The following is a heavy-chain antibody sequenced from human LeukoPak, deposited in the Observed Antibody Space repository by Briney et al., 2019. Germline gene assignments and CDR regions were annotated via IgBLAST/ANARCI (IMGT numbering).Heavy chain of an antibody. CDR1: GLTFNTYD. V-gene: IGHV3-30*18. CDR2: ISYDGSNK. CDR3: AKASGEVVGGLPY. Sequence: GGSLRLSCAASGLTFNTYDMHWVRQAPGKGLEWVSVISYDGSNKYYADSVKGRFTISRDNSKNTLYLEMNSLRADDTAMYYCAKASGEVVGGLPYWGQGTLVTVSS. D-gene: IGHD3-22*01. J-gene: IGHJ4*02.